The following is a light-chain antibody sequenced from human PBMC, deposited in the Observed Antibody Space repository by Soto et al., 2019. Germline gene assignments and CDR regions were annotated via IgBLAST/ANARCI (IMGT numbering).Light chain of an antibody. V-gene: IGLV2-14*01. CDR1: SSDVGGYNY. CDR2: EVS. CDR3: SSYTSSSTPRYV. J-gene: IGLJ1*01. Sequence: QSALTQPASVSGSPGQSITISCTGTSSDVGGYNYVSWYQQHPGKAPKLMIYEVSNRPSGVSNRFSGSKSGNTASLTFSGLQAEDEADYYCSSYTSSSTPRYVFGTGTKLTVL.